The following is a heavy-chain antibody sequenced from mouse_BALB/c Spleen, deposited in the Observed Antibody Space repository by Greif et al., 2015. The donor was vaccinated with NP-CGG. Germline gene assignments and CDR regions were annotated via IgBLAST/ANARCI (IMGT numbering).Heavy chain of an antibody. Sequence: QVQLQQPGAELVKPGASVKLSCKASGYTFTSYYMYWVKQRPGQGLAWIGEINPSNGGTNFNEKFKSKATLTVDKSSTTAYMQLSSLTSEDSAVDYCSRSGYGNYFGYWGQGTTLTVSS. CDR3: SRSGYGNYFGY. J-gene: IGHJ2*01. CDR2: INPSNGGT. D-gene: IGHD2-10*02. CDR1: GYTFTSYY. V-gene: IGHV1S81*02.